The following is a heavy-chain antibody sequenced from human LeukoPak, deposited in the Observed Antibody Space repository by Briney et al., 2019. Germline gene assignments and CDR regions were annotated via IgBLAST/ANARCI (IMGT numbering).Heavy chain of an antibody. V-gene: IGHV3-20*04. CDR2: INWNGGST. D-gene: IGHD6-13*01. CDR3: AKGGSSWQADAFDI. Sequence: GSLRLSCAASGFTFDDYGMSWVRQAPGKGLEWVSGINWNGGSTGYADSVKGRFTISRDNAKNSLYLQMNSLRAEDMALYYCAKGGSSWQADAFDIWGQGTMVTVSS. J-gene: IGHJ3*02. CDR1: GFTFDDYG.